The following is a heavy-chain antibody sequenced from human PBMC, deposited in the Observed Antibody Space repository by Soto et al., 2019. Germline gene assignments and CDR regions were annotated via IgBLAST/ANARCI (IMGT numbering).Heavy chain of an antibody. CDR2: IYHSGST. V-gene: IGHV4-30-2*01. Sequence: QLQLQESGSGLVKPSQTLSLTCAVSGGSISSGGYSWSWIRQPPGKGLEWIGYIYHSGSTYYNPSLKSRLTISIDSSKNQFSLKLTSVTAADTAVYYCARVVQGYSATDYWGQGTLVTVSS. CDR1: GGSISSGGYS. J-gene: IGHJ4*02. CDR3: ARVVQGYSATDY. D-gene: IGHD5-12*01.